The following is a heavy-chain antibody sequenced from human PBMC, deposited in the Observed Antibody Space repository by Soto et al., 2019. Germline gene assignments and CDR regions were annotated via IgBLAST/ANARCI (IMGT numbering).Heavy chain of an antibody. CDR1: VGRVIIGTYA. J-gene: IGHJ6*02. V-gene: IGHV4-61*01. CDR3: ARWDYNDSSGYYLMHYGLDV. CDR2: IYYSGST. Sequence: AETLSLNCIFLVGRVIIGTYAWSGIRQPRGKGRESIGYIYYSGSTNYNPSLKSRVTISVDTSKNQFSLKLNSVTAADTAVYYCARWDYNDSSGYYLMHYGLDVWGQGTTFTVSS. D-gene: IGHD3-22*01.